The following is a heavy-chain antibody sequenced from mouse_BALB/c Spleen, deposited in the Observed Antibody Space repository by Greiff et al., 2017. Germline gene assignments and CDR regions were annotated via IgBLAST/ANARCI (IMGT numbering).Heavy chain of an antibody. Sequence: VQLKESGPSLVKPSQTLSLTCSVTGDSITSGYWNWIRKFPGNKLEYMGYISYSGSIYYNPSLKSRISITRDTSKNQYYLQLNSVTTEDTATYYCASYYGSSPWFAYWGQGTLVTVSA. CDR3: ASYYGSSPWFAY. V-gene: IGHV3-8*02. D-gene: IGHD1-1*01. CDR1: GDSITSGY. CDR2: ISYSGSI. J-gene: IGHJ3*01.